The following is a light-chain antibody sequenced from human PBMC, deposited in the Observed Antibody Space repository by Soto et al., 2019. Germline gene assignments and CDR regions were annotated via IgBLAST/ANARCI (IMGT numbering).Light chain of an antibody. J-gene: IGKJ1*01. CDR2: AAS. CDR3: PQSYRSPRT. V-gene: IGKV1-39*01. CDR1: QSINSY. Sequence: DIQLTQCPSTLPASVGDRLTIPWRASQSINSYLNWYQQKPGEAPNILIYAASTLERGVPSRGVCRGAWSACTRPISSLQPADVATDYCPQSYRSPRTFGQGTQVDI.